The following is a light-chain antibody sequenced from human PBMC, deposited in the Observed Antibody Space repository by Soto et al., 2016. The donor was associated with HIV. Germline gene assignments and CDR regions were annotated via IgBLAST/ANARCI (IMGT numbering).Light chain of an antibody. V-gene: IGLV3-21*03. CDR3: QVWDSSSDHRV. CDR1: NIGSKS. J-gene: IGLJ3*02. Sequence: SYELTQPPSVSVAPGKTARITCGGNNIGSKSVHWYQQKPGQAPVLVVYDDSDWPSGIPERFSGSNSGNTATLTISRVEAGDEADYYCQVWDSSSDHRVFGGGTKLTVL. CDR2: DDS.